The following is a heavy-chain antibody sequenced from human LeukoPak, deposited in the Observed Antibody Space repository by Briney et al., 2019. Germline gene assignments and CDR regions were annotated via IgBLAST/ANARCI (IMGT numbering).Heavy chain of an antibody. Sequence: GGSLRLSCAASGFTFSSYGMHWIRQAPGKGLEWVAVISYDGSNKYYADSVKGRFTISRDNSKNTLYLQMNSLRAEDTAVYYCASTRGALRYFDWLFGYWGQGTLVTVSS. CDR1: GFTFSSYG. CDR2: ISYDGSNK. D-gene: IGHD3-9*01. CDR3: ASTRGALRYFDWLFGY. J-gene: IGHJ4*02. V-gene: IGHV3-30*03.